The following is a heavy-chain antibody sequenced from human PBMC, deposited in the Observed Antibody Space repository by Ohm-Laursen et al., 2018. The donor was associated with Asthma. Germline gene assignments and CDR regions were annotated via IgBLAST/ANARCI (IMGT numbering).Heavy chain of an antibody. V-gene: IGHV3-15*01. Sequence: SLRLSCAASGFTFSNAWMSWVRQAPGKGLEWVGRIKSKTDGGTTDYAAPVKGRFTISRDDSKNTLYLQMNSLKTEDTAVYYCTTPYGDYPLNDYWGQGTLVTVSS. CDR2: IKSKTDGGTT. J-gene: IGHJ4*02. CDR1: GFTFSNAW. CDR3: TTPYGDYPLNDY. D-gene: IGHD4-17*01.